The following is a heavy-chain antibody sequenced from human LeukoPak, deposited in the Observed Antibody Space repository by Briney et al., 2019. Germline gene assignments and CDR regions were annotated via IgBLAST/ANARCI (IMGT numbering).Heavy chain of an antibody. CDR2: IIPIFGTA. CDR3: ARVECSGSYFGWFDP. Sequence: GASVKVSCKASGGTFSSYAISWVRQAPGQGLEWMGGIIPIFGTANYAQKFQGRVTITADESTSTAYMELSSLRSEDTAVYYCARVECSGSYFGWFDPWGQGTLVTVSS. V-gene: IGHV1-69*13. CDR1: GGTFSSYA. D-gene: IGHD1-26*01. J-gene: IGHJ5*02.